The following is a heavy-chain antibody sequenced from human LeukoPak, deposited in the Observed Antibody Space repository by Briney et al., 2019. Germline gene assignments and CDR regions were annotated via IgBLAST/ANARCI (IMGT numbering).Heavy chain of an antibody. V-gene: IGHV4-59*01. Sequence: PSETLSLTCTVSGGSISRYYWGWIRQPPGKGLEWIGYIYYSGSTNYNPSLKSRVTISVDTSKNQFSLKLSSVTAADTAVYYCARSNSMEWPYDYWGQGTLVTVSS. CDR1: GGSISRYY. J-gene: IGHJ4*02. CDR2: IYYSGST. CDR3: ARSNSMEWPYDY. D-gene: IGHD3-3*01.